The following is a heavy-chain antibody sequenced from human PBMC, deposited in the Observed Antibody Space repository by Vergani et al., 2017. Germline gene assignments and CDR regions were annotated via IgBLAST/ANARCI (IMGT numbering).Heavy chain of an antibody. Sequence: QVQLVQSGAEVKKPGSSVKVSCKASGGTFSSYAISWVRQAPGQGLEWMGRIIPILGIANYAQKFQGRVTITADKSTSTAYMELSSLRSEDTAVYYCARDRNIVATLGRWDNWFDPWGQGTLVTVSS. CDR1: GGTFSSYA. CDR2: IIPILGIA. J-gene: IGHJ5*02. D-gene: IGHD5-12*01. V-gene: IGHV1-69*04. CDR3: ARDRNIVATLGRWDNWFDP.